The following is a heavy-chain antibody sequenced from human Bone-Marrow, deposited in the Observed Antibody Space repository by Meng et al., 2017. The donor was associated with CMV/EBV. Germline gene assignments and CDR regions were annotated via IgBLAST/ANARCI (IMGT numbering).Heavy chain of an antibody. J-gene: IGHJ6*02. CDR3: ARDSPAYCGGDCYSNGMDV. Sequence: SQTLSLTCAISGDSVSSNSAAWNWIRQSPSRGLEWLGRTYYRSKWYNDYAVSVKSRMTINPDTSKNQFSLQLNSVTPEDTAVYYCARDSPAYCGGDCYSNGMDVWGQGTTVTVSS. CDR2: TYYRSKWYN. D-gene: IGHD2-21*01. CDR1: GDSVSSNSAA. V-gene: IGHV6-1*01.